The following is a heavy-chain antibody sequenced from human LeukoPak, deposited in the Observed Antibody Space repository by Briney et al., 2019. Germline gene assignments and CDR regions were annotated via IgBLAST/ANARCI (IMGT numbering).Heavy chain of an antibody. D-gene: IGHD3-22*01. Sequence: GGPLTLFCAVSGFTYSGYDMRWPPHSPGEGVEWVSAISVDGSHTYYADSVKGRVTTSRDNSRNTLSLQMSSLRAEDAAVYYCAKSFDTSGRRAFDIWGQGTMVTVSS. J-gene: IGHJ3*02. V-gene: IGHV3-23*01. CDR2: ISVDGSHT. CDR3: AKSFDTSGRRAFDI. CDR1: GFTYSGYD.